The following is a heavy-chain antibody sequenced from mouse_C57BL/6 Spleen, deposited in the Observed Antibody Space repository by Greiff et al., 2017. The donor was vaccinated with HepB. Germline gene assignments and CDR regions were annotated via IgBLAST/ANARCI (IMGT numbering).Heavy chain of an antibody. Sequence: EVKLVESGGGLVQPGGSLKLSCAASGFTFSDYGMAWVRQAPGKGPEWVAFISNLAYSIYYADTVTGRFTISRENAKNTLYLEMSSLRSEDTAMYYCARHGAGTWGYFDYWGQGTTLTVSS. J-gene: IGHJ2*01. CDR2: ISNLAYSI. V-gene: IGHV5-15*01. CDR3: ARHGAGTWGYFDY. CDR1: GFTFSDYG. D-gene: IGHD4-1*01.